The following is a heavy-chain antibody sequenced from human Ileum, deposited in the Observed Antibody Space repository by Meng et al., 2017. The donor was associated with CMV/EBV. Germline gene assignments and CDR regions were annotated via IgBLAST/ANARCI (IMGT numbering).Heavy chain of an antibody. Sequence: VQVVQSGGEWEQPGATVKVSCKASGNSFTDYYIHWLPRAPGQGLEWMGWINPNSGDTNYAQTFQDRVTVTRDTSINTVYMDFRGLTSDDTAMYYCVRGANYASYRVDYWGQGTLVTVSS. V-gene: IGHV1-2*02. CDR3: VRGANYASYRVDY. CDR1: GNSFTDYY. J-gene: IGHJ4*02. CDR2: INPNSGDT. D-gene: IGHD2-2*01.